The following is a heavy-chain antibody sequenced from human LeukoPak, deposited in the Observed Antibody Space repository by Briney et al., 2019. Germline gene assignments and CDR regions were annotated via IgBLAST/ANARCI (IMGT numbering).Heavy chain of an antibody. J-gene: IGHJ4*02. CDR1: GFTVSSNY. V-gene: IGHV3-53*01. CDR3: TTDLLWFGAPAY. Sequence: GGSLRLSCAASGFTVSSNYMSWVRQAPGKGLEWVSVIYSGGSTYYADSVKGRFTISRDNSKNTLYLQMNSLRAEDTAVYYCTTDLLWFGAPAYWGQGTLVTVSS. CDR2: IYSGGST. D-gene: IGHD3-10*01.